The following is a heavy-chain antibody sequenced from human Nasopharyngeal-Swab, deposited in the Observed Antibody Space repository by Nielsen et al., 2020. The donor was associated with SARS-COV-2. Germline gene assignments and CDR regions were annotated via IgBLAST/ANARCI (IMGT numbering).Heavy chain of an antibody. V-gene: IGHV4-34*01. J-gene: IGHJ6*02. Sequence: RQVPGKGLEWIGEINHSGSTNYNPSLKSRVTISVDTSKNQFSLKLSSVTAADTAVYYCARPTTLGYYYGMDVWGQGTTVTVSS. CDR2: INHSGST. CDR3: ARPTTLGYYYGMDV. D-gene: IGHD1-14*01.